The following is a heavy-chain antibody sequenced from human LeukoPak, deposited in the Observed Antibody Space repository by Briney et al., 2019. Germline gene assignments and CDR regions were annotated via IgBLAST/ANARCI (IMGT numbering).Heavy chain of an antibody. D-gene: IGHD5-12*01. Sequence: PGGSLRLSRAPSGFTFSSYVMNWGPAAPGKRGEWVSYISSRSDTVYYAASVKGRFTISRDNAENSLYLQMNSLRDEDTAVYHCARAMRSGYDYWGQGTLVTVSS. CDR1: GFTFSSYV. J-gene: IGHJ4*02. V-gene: IGHV3-48*02. CDR2: ISSRSDTV. CDR3: ARAMRSGYDY.